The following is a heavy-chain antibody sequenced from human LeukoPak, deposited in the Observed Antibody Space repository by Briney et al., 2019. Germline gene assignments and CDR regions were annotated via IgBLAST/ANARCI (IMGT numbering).Heavy chain of an antibody. V-gene: IGHV1-8*01. CDR1: GYTFTSYD. Sequence: ASVKVSCKASGYTFTSYDINWVRQATGQGREWMGWINPNSGNTDYAQKFQGRVTITRDTSISTAYMELSSLRAEDTAVYYCASGYSYGPPVYWGQGTLVTVSS. CDR3: ASGYSYGPPVY. CDR2: INPNSGNT. D-gene: IGHD5-18*01. J-gene: IGHJ4*02.